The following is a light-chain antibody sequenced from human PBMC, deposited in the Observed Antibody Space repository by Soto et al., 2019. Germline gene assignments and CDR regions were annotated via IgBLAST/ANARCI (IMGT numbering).Light chain of an antibody. CDR1: QGISNY. Sequence: DIQMTQSPSSLSASVGDRVTITCRASQGISNYLAWYQQKPGKVPKLLLYAASTLQSGVPSRFSGSGSGTDFTLTISSLQPEDVATYYCQKYNSALIFTFGPGTKVDIK. J-gene: IGKJ3*01. V-gene: IGKV1-27*01. CDR2: AAS. CDR3: QKYNSALIFT.